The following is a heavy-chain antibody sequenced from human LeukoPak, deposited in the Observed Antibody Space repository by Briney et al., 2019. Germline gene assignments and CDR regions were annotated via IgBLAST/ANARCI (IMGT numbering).Heavy chain of an antibody. D-gene: IGHD6-19*01. CDR3: AKDLRHLGYSSGWYAPDAFDI. J-gene: IGHJ3*02. Sequence: PGGTLRLSCAASGFTFSSYGMGWVRQAPGKGLEWVSAISGSGGSTYYADSVKGRFTISRDNSKNTLYLQMNSLRAEDTAVYYCAKDLRHLGYSSGWYAPDAFDIWGKGTMVTVSS. CDR2: ISGSGGST. V-gene: IGHV3-23*01. CDR1: GFTFSSYG.